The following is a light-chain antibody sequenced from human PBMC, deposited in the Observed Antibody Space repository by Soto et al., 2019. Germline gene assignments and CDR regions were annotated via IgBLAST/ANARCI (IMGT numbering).Light chain of an antibody. CDR3: LQDYNYLALT. CDR1: QGIRND. CDR2: AAS. V-gene: IGKV1-6*01. J-gene: IGKJ4*01. Sequence: AIPMTQSPSSLSASVGDRVTITCRASQGIRNDLGWYQQKPGKAPKLLIYAASSLQSGVPSRFSGSGSGTDFTLTISSLQPEDFATYYCLQDYNYLALTFGGGTKVEIK.